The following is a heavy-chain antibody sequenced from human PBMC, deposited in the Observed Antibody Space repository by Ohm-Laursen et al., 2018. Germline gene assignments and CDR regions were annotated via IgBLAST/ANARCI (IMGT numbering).Heavy chain of an antibody. CDR1: GFGFTNAW. D-gene: IGHD2-15*01. CDR2: IKSKTDGGTT. J-gene: IGHJ3*02. V-gene: IGHV3-15*01. Sequence: GSLRLSCAAAGFGFTNAWMTWVRQAPGKGLEWVGRIKSKTDGGTTDYAAPVKGRFTISRDDSKNTLYLQMNSLKTEDTAVYYCTSPAASLRRDAFDIWGQGTMVTVSS. CDR3: TSPAASLRRDAFDI.